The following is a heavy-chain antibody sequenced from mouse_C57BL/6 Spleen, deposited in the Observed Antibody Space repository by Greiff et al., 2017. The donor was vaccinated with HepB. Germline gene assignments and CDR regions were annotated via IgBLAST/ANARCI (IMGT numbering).Heavy chain of an antibody. D-gene: IGHD1-1*01. CDR2: IVPEGGDT. CDR1: GFNIKDYY. J-gene: IGHJ3*01. CDR3: AFYGSLAWFAY. V-gene: IGHV14-1*01. Sequence: VQLQQSGAELVRPGDSVKLSCTASGFNIKDYYMHWVKQRPEQGLEWIGRIVPEGGDTEYAPKFQGKATMTADTSSNTAYLQLSSLTSEDTAVYYCAFYGSLAWFAYWGQGTLVTVSA.